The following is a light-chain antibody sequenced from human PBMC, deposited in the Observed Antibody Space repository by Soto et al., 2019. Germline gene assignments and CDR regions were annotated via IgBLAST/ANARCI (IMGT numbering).Light chain of an antibody. V-gene: IGKV3-20*01. CDR1: QSVSSSY. CDR3: QHYDTSPWT. CDR2: GAS. Sequence: EIVLTQSPGTLSLSPGERATLSCRASQSVSSSYFAWYQKKPGQPPRLLIYGASTRATGIPDRFSGSGSGTDFSLTISRLEPEDFAVYYCQHYDTSPWTFGQGTKVEI. J-gene: IGKJ1*01.